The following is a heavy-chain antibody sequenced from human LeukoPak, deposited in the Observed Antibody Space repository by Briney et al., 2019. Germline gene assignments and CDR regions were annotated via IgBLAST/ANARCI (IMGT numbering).Heavy chain of an antibody. V-gene: IGHV1-18*01. J-gene: IGHJ5*02. Sequence: ASVKVSCKASGYSFTSSGFSWVRQAPGQGLEWMGWISVYNGNTKYAQNLQGRVTLTTYTSTTTAYLELRSLRSDDTAVYYCARDPSNTSGWQTSFDPWGQGTLVTVSS. CDR1: GYSFTSSG. CDR2: ISVYNGNT. D-gene: IGHD6-19*01. CDR3: ARDPSNTSGWQTSFDP.